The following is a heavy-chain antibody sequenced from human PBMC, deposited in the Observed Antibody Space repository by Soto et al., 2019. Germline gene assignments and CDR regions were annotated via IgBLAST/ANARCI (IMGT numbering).Heavy chain of an antibody. CDR3: ARAGTTTTYYYYYYGMDV. J-gene: IGHJ6*02. CDR2: IIPIFGTA. D-gene: IGHD1-1*01. CDR1: GGTFSSYA. V-gene: IGHV1-69*12. Sequence: QVQLVQSGAEVKKPGSSVKVSCKASGGTFSSYAISWVRQAPGQGLEWMGGIIPIFGTANYAQKFQGRVTITADXXTXTXXMELSSLRSEDTAVYYCARAGTTTTYYYYYYGMDVWGQGTTVTVSS.